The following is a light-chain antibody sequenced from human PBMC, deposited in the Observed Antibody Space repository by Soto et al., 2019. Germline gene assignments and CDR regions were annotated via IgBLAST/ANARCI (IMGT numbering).Light chain of an antibody. CDR1: QSISTY. Sequence: DIQMTQSPSTLSASVGDRVAITCRASQSISTYLAWYQQKPGKAPKLLIYKASSLESGVPSRFSGSGSGADFTLTISSLQAEDVAVYYCQQYYSTPWTFGQGTKV. V-gene: IGKV1-5*03. CDR2: KAS. J-gene: IGKJ1*01. CDR3: QQYYSTPWT.